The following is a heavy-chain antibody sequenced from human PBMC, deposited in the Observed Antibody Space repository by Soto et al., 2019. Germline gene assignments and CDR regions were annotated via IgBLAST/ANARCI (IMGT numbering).Heavy chain of an antibody. CDR2: ISGSGDST. Sequence: EVQLLESGGGLVQPWGSLRLSCAASGFPFSSYAMRWVRQAPGKGLEWVSAISGSGDSTYYADSVKGRFTTSRDNSKNTLYLQMNSLRAEDTAVYYCARRGSGSYYDYWGQGTLVTVSS. J-gene: IGHJ4*02. D-gene: IGHD1-26*01. V-gene: IGHV3-23*01. CDR3: ARRGSGSYYDY. CDR1: GFPFSSYA.